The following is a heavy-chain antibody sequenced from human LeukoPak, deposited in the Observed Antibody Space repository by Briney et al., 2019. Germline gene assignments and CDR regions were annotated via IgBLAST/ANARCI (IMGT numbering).Heavy chain of an antibody. V-gene: IGHV1-2*02. Sequence: GASVKVSCKASGYTFTGYYMHWVRQAPGQGLEWMGWINPNSGGTNYAQKFQGRVTMTRDTSISTAYMELSRLRSDDTAVYYCARDPITMVRGVSGDVWGKGTTVTVSS. CDR1: GYTFTGYY. CDR3: ARDPITMVRGVSGDV. D-gene: IGHD3-10*01. CDR2: INPNSGGT. J-gene: IGHJ6*04.